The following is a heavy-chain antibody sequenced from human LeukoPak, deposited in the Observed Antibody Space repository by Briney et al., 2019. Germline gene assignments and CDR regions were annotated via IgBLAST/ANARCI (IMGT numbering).Heavy chain of an antibody. D-gene: IGHD3-16*02. V-gene: IGHV3-23*01. CDR3: AKDPDDYVWGSYLPDY. CDR2: TSGSGGST. CDR1: GFTFSSYA. Sequence: GGSLRPSCAASGFTFSSYAMSWVRQAPGKGLEWVSATSGSGGSTYYADSVKGRFTISRDNSKNTLYLQMNSLRAEDTAVYYCAKDPDDYVWGSYLPDYWGQGTLVTVPS. J-gene: IGHJ4*02.